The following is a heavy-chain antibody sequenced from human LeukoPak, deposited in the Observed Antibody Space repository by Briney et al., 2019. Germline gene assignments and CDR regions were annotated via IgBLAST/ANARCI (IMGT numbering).Heavy chain of an antibody. CDR3: VKIPNSANFPIWFDP. V-gene: IGHV3-21*01. D-gene: IGHD4/OR15-4a*01. CDR2: ISSTSNYI. Sequence: GGSLRLSCAASGFTFSTSTMNWVRQAPGKGLEWVSSISSTSNYIYYADSVKGRFTISRDNAENSLYLQMNSLRAEETAVYYCVKIPNSANFPIWFDPWAQGTLVTVSS. CDR1: GFTFSTST. J-gene: IGHJ5*02.